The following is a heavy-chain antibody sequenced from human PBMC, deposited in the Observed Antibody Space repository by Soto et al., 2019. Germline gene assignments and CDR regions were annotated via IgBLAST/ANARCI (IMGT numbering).Heavy chain of an antibody. J-gene: IGHJ5*02. D-gene: IGHD3-16*01. CDR2: INRSGST. CDR1: GGSFSGYY. V-gene: IGHV4-34*01. Sequence: PSETLSLTCAVYGGSFSGYYWSWIRQPPGKGLEWIGEINRSGSTNYNPSLKSRVTISVDTSKNQFSLKLSSVTAADTAVYYCARGFTRRAIMWFDPWGQGTLVTVSS. CDR3: ARGFTRRAIMWFDP.